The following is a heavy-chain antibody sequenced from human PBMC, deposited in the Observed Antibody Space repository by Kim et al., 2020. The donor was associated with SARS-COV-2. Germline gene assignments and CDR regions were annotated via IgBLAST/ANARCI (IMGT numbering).Heavy chain of an antibody. CDR3: ARDDITTWYQEF. D-gene: IGHD2-2*01. CDR2: I. J-gene: IGHJ4*02. Sequence: IYYGDSVKDRFTISRDNAKNSLYLQMDSLRVDDTAVYYCARDDITTWYQEFWGQGTLVTVSS. V-gene: IGHV3-11*04.